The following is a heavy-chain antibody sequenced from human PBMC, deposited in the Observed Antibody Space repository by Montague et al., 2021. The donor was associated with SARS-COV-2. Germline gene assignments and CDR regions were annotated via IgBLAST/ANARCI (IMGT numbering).Heavy chain of an antibody. CDR1: GGSISSGSYY. J-gene: IGHJ6*02. D-gene: IGHD3-22*01. Sequence: TLSLTCTVSGGSISSGSYYWSWIRQPAGKGLEWIGRIYTSGSTNYNPSLKSRVTISVDTSKNQFSLKLSSVTAADTAVYYCARDRERYDASDYSGVYYYYGMDVWGQGTTVTVSS. CDR3: ARDRERYDASDYSGVYYYYGMDV. CDR2: IYTSGST. V-gene: IGHV4-61*02.